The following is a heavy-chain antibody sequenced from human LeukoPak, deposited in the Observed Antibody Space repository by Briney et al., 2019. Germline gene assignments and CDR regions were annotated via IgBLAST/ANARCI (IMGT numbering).Heavy chain of an antibody. D-gene: IGHD1-26*01. CDR1: GYTFTSYG. CDR2: MSAYNGNT. V-gene: IGHV1-18*01. Sequence: ASVKVSCKASGYTFTSYGISWVRQAPGQGLEWMGWMSAYNGNTNYAQKLQGRVTMTTDTSTSTAYMELRSLRSDDTAVYYCARGPLAYSGISGGDYWGQGTLVTVSS. CDR3: ARGPLAYSGISGGDY. J-gene: IGHJ4*02.